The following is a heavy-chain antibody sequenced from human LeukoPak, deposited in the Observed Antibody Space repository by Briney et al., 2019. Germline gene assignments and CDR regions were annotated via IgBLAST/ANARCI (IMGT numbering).Heavy chain of an antibody. J-gene: IGHJ3*02. D-gene: IGHD2-15*01. CDR3: ARCGNGIFLDI. Sequence: GGSLRLSCAASGFTFSGYWMSGVRQAPGKGVEWVANIRADGSEKYSVDSVKGRFTISRDNAKNSLYLQMNSLRAEDTAVYYCARCGNGIFLDIWGQGTMVTVSS. V-gene: IGHV3-7*03. CDR2: IRADGSEK. CDR1: GFTFSGYW.